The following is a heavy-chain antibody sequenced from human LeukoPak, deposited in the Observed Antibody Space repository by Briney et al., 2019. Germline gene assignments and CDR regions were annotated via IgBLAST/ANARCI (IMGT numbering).Heavy chain of an antibody. V-gene: IGHV1-69*04. CDR3: ASGKIITGTDDY. Sequence: ASVKVSCKASGGTFGSYAISWVRQAPGQGLEWMGRIIPILGIANYAQKFQGRVTITADKSTSTAYMELSSLRSEDTAVYYCASGKIITGTDDYWGQGTLVTVSS. J-gene: IGHJ4*02. D-gene: IGHD1-20*01. CDR2: IIPILGIA. CDR1: GGTFGSYA.